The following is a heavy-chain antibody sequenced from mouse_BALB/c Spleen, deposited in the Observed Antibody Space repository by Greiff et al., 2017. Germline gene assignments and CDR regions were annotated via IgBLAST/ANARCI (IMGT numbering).Heavy chain of an antibody. J-gene: IGHJ4*01. CDR3: ARGGYDYDEDAMDY. D-gene: IGHD2-4*01. CDR2: ISDGGSYT. Sequence: EVKVVESGGGLVKPGGSLKLSCAASGFTFSDYYMYWVRQTPEKRLEWVATISDGGSYTYYPDSVKGRFTISRDNAKNNLYLQMSSLKSEDTAMYYCARGGYDYDEDAMDYWGQGTSVTVSS. V-gene: IGHV5-4*02. CDR1: GFTFSDYY.